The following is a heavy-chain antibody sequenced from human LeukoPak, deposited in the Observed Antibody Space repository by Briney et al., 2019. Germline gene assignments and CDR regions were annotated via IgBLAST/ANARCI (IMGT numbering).Heavy chain of an antibody. D-gene: IGHD3-10*01. CDR1: GDSINSYY. J-gene: IGHJ5*02. CDR3: ARHGGSGSYYNWFDP. CDR2: IYSSGSS. Sequence: SETLSLTCTVSGDSINSYYWSWIRQPPGKGLEWLGYIYSSGSSNYNPSLQSRVTISVDTSKNQLSLKLSSVAAADTAVYHCARHGGSGSYYNWFDPWGQGTLVTVSS. V-gene: IGHV4-59*08.